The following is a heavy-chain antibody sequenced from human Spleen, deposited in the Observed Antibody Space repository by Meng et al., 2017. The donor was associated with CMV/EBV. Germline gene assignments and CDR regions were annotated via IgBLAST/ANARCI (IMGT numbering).Heavy chain of an antibody. D-gene: IGHD3-3*01. CDR3: ARPRGIDFWSGFDY. V-gene: IGHV1-69*05. J-gene: IGHJ4*02. CDR1: RGTFNSYA. CDR2: IIPIFGTT. Sequence: SRGTFNSYAVSWVRQAPGQGLEWMGGIIPIFGTTNYAQKFQGRVTINTDESTTTTYMELSTLRSDDTAVYFCARPRGIDFWSGFDYWGQGTLVTVSS.